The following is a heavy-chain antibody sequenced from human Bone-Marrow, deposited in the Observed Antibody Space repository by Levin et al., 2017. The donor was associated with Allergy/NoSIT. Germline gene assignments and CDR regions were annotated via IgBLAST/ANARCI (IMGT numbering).Heavy chain of an antibody. CDR2: IKQDGSEK. CDR3: ARVAWIQLWFLDC. J-gene: IGHJ4*02. D-gene: IGHD5-18*01. Sequence: LSLTCAASGFSFSSYWMSWVRQAPGKGLEWVANIKQDGSEKNYVDSVKGRFTISRDNAKNSLYLQMNSLRAEDTAVYYCARVAWIQLWFLDCWGQGTLVTVSS. CDR1: GFSFSSYW. V-gene: IGHV3-7*04.